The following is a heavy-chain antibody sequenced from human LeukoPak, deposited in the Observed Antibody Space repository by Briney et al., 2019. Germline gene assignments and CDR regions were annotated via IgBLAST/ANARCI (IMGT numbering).Heavy chain of an antibody. CDR2: INHSGST. V-gene: IGHV4-34*01. D-gene: IGHD3-10*01. J-gene: IGHJ5*02. Sequence: SETLSLTCAVYGGSFSGYYWSWIRQPPGKGLEWIGEINHSGSTNYNPSPKSRVTISVDTSKNQFSPKLSSVTAADTAVYYCARWLGYGSGSYYTHNWFDPWGQGTLVTVSS. CDR1: GGSFSGYY. CDR3: ARWLGYGSGSYYTHNWFDP.